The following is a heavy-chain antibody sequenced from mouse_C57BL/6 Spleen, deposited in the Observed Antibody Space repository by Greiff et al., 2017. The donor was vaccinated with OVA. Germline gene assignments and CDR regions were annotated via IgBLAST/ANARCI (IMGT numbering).Heavy chain of an antibody. CDR1: GYTFTDYY. D-gene: IGHD1-1*01. V-gene: IGHV1-26*01. CDR3: ARGAYYYGSTHWYFDV. J-gene: IGHJ1*03. Sequence: EVQLQQSGPELVKPGASVKISCKASGYTFTDYYMNWVKQSHGKSLEWIGDINPNNGGTSYNQKFKGKATLTVDKYSSTAYMELRSLTSEDSAVYYGARGAYYYGSTHWYFDVWGTGTTVTVSS. CDR2: INPNNGGT.